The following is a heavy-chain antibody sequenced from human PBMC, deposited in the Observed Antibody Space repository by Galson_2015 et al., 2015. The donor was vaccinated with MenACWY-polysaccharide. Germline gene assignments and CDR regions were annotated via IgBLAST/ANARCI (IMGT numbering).Heavy chain of an antibody. Sequence: SLRLSCAASGFTFTSYAMSWVRQAPGQGLEWVSAIRSSGTNTYYADAVKGRFTISRDNSKNTLYLQMNSLRAEDTAVYYCAKDSTDLWSVAGRFDHWGQGPLVTVSS. CDR1: GFTFTSYA. CDR2: IRSSGTNT. CDR3: AKDSTDLWSVAGRFDH. V-gene: IGHV3-23*01. D-gene: IGHD3-3*01. J-gene: IGHJ5*02.